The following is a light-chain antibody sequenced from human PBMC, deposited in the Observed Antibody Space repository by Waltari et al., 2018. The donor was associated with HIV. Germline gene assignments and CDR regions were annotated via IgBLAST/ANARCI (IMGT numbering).Light chain of an antibody. J-gene: IGLJ1*01. CDR2: DDS. CDR1: NIGNKS. CDR3: QVWDSGSDHPGV. V-gene: IGLV3-21*02. Sequence: SYVLTQPPSVSVAPGQTARITCGGDNIGNKSVTGYQQKPGQAPVLVVFDDSDRPSGIPERFSGSNSGNTATLTVSRVEAGDEADYYCQVWDSGSDHPGVFGTGTKVTVL.